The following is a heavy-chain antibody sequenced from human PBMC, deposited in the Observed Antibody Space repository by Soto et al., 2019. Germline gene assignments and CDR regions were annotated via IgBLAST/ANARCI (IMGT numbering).Heavy chain of an antibody. CDR1: GYTFTSYG. CDR2: ISAYNGNT. V-gene: IGHV1-18*01. CDR3: ARDDFLMTIVTTGRPFYSDYYMDV. J-gene: IGHJ6*03. Sequence: ASVKVSCKASGYTFTSYGISWARQAPGQGLEWMGWISAYNGNTNYAQKLQGRVTMTTDTSTSTAYMELRSLRSDDTAVYYCARDDFLMTIVTTGRPFYSDYYMDVWGKGTTVTVS. D-gene: IGHD4-4*01.